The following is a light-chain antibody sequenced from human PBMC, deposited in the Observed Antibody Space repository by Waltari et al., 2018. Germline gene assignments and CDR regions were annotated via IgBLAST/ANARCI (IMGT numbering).Light chain of an antibody. V-gene: IGLV3-1*01. CDR1: TLGDKY. J-gene: IGLJ1*01. CDR3: QAWDSSTGV. CDR2: QDS. Sequence: SYELTQPPSVSVSPGPTASITCSGATLGDKYACWYQQKPGQSPVLVIYQDSKRPSGIPGRFSGSNSGNTATLTISGTQAMDEADYYCQAWDSSTGVFGTGTKVTVL.